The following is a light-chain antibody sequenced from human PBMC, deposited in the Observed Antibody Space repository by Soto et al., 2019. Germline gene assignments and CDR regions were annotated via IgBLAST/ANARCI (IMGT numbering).Light chain of an antibody. Sequence: EIALTQSPGTLSLSPGERATLSCRASQSVSSIYLAWYQQKPGQAPMLLIYRASSRATGIPDRFSGSGSGTDFTLTISRLEPEDFAVYYCQQYGGSPPYTFGQGTKLEIK. V-gene: IGKV3-20*01. CDR3: QQYGGSPPYT. CDR2: RAS. CDR1: QSVSSIY. J-gene: IGKJ2*01.